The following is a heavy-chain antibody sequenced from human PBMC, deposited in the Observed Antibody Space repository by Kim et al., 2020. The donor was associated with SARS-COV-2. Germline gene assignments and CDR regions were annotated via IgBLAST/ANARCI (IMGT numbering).Heavy chain of an antibody. CDR3: ARRVYYYDSSGSIPAGMDV. D-gene: IGHD3-22*01. Sequence: SRVTISVETSKNQFSLKLSSVTAADTAVYYCARRVYYYDSSGSIPAGMDVWGQGTTVTVSS. V-gene: IGHV4-39*01. J-gene: IGHJ6*02.